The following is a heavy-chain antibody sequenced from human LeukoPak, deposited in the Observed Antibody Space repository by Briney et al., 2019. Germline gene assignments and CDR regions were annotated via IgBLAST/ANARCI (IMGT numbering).Heavy chain of an antibody. V-gene: IGHV4-59*01. CDR3: ARDGVLGGLFVWDY. Sequence: QSSETLSLTCTVSGGSISRYYWSWIRQPPGKGLEWIGYIYYSGSTNYNPSLKSRVTISVDTSKNQFSLKLSSVTAEDTAVYYCARDGVLGGLFVWDYWGQGTLVTVSS. CDR2: IYYSGST. CDR1: GGSISRYY. D-gene: IGHD3-16*01. J-gene: IGHJ4*02.